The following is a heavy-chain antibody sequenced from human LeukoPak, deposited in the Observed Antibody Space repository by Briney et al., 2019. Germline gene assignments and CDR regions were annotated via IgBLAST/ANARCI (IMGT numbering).Heavy chain of an antibody. D-gene: IGHD3-10*01. CDR1: GGSINSGAYF. CDR3: ARGGGITDNGMDV. V-gene: IGHV4-30-4*01. Sequence: SETLSLTCSVSGGSINSGAYFWSWIRQPPGKGPEWIGYIYYSGSIHYNPSLKSRATISVDTSMNQFSLKLSSVTAADTAVYYCARGGGITDNGMDVWGQGTTVTVSS. J-gene: IGHJ6*02. CDR2: IYYSGSI.